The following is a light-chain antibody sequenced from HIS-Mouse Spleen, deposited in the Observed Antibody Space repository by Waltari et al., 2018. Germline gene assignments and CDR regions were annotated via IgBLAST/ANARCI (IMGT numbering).Light chain of an antibody. CDR1: SSDVGSYNR. V-gene: IGLV2-18*01. J-gene: IGLJ2*01. CDR2: EVS. Sequence: QSALTQPPSVSGSPGQSVTISCTGTSSDVGSYNRVSWYQQPPGTAPKLMIYEVSNRPSGFPYRFSGSKSGNTASLTISGLQAEDEADYYCSLYTSSSTLVFGGGTKLTVL. CDR3: SLYTSSSTLV.